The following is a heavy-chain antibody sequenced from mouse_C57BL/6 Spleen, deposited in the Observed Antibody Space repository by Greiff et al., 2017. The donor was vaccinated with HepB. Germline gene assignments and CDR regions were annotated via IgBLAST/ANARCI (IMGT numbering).Heavy chain of an antibody. CDR3: ARWGNWDYFDY. Sequence: VQLQQSGPELVKPGASVKMSCKASGYTLTDYNMHWVKQSHGKSLEWIGYINPNNGGTSYNQKFKGKATLTVNKSSSTAYMELRSLTSEDSAVYYCARWGNWDYFDYWGQGTTLTVSS. J-gene: IGHJ2*01. CDR1: GYTLTDYN. V-gene: IGHV1-22*01. D-gene: IGHD4-1*01. CDR2: INPNNGGT.